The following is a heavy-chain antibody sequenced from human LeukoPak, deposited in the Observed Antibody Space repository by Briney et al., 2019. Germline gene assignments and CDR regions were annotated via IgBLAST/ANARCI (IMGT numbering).Heavy chain of an antibody. D-gene: IGHD1-26*01. Sequence: AGGSLRLPCAASGFTFSSYGMHWVRQAPGKGLEWVAVISYDGSNKYYADSVKGRFTISRDNSKNTLYLQMNSLRAEDTAVYYCAKDHSVGATKGYFDYWGQGTLVTVSS. CDR1: GFTFSSYG. CDR2: ISYDGSNK. J-gene: IGHJ4*02. V-gene: IGHV3-30*18. CDR3: AKDHSVGATKGYFDY.